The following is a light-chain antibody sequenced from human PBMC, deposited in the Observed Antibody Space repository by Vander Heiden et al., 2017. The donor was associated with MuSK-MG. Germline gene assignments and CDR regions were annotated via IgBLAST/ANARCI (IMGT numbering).Light chain of an antibody. CDR1: SSDVGGYNY. Sequence: QSALTQPRSVSGSPGQSVPISCTGTSSDVGGYNYVSWYQQHPGEAPKLMIYDVTERPSGVPDRFSGSKSGKTASLTISGLQVEDEADYYCCSFAGRSYVFGTGTKVTV. CDR3: CSFAGRSYV. J-gene: IGLJ1*01. CDR2: DVT. V-gene: IGLV2-11*01.